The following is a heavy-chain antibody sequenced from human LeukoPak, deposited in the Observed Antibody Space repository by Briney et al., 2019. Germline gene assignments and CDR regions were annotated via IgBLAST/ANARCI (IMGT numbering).Heavy chain of an antibody. CDR2: IYPGDSDT. Sequence: GESLKISCKGSGYSFTSYWICWVRQMPGKGLEWMGIIYPGDSDTRYSPSFQGQVTISADKSISTAYLQWSSLEASDTAMYYCASSIRYYDFWSGYYTSYYFDYWGQGTLVTVSS. CDR1: GYSFTSYW. D-gene: IGHD3-3*01. V-gene: IGHV5-51*01. J-gene: IGHJ4*02. CDR3: ASSIRYYDFWSGYYTSYYFDY.